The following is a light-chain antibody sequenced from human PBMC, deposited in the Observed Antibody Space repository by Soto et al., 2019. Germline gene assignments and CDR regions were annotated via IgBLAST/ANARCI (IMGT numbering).Light chain of an antibody. Sequence: EIVMTQSPLSLSVTPGEPASISCRASQSLLHSNGYNYLDWYVQKPGQSPQLLINLASNRASGVPDNFSGSGTGADFTLTISRVEAEDVGVYYCLQVTHFPWTFGQGTKVDIK. V-gene: IGKV2-28*01. J-gene: IGKJ1*01. CDR3: LQVTHFPWT. CDR1: QSLLHSNGYNY. CDR2: LAS.